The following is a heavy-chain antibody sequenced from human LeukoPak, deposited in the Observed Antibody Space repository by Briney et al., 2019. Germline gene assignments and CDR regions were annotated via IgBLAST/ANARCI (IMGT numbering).Heavy chain of an antibody. V-gene: IGHV4-34*01. CDR2: INHSGST. CDR3: STGVPWLRSHAFDI. D-gene: IGHD5-12*01. J-gene: IGHJ3*02. CDR1: GGSFSGYY. Sequence: SETLSLTCAVYGGSFSGYYWSWIRQPPGKGLEWIGEINHSGSTNYNPSLKSRVTISVDTSKNQFSLKVSSVTAAGTAVYYWSTGVPWLRSHAFDIWGQGTMVTVSS.